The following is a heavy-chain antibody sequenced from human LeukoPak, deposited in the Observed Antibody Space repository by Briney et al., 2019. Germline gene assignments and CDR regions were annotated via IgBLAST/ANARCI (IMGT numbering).Heavy chain of an antibody. CDR1: GFTFSSYG. J-gene: IGHJ6*02. CDR3: ANLEWPPYYYYGMDV. CDR2: ISYDGSTK. V-gene: IGHV3-30*18. Sequence: PGGSLRLSCAASGFTFSSYGMHWVRQAPGKGLEWVAVISYDGSTKFSADSVQGRFTISRDNSKNTLYLHMNSLRAEDTAVYYCANLEWPPYYYYGMDVWGQGTTVTASS. D-gene: IGHD3-3*01.